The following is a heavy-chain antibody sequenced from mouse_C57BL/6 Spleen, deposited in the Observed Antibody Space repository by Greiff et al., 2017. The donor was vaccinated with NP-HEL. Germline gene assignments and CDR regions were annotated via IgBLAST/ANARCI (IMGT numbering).Heavy chain of an antibody. CDR2: ISYDGSN. D-gene: IGHD2-10*02. CDR3: ARGSYGNYPFDAMDY. Sequence: DVQLQESGPGLVKPSQSLSLTCSVTGYSITSGYYWNWIRQFPGNKLEWMGYISYDGSNNYNPSLKNRISITRDTSKNQFFLKLNSVTTEDTATYYCARGSYGNYPFDAMDYWGQGTSVTVSS. V-gene: IGHV3-6*01. J-gene: IGHJ4*01. CDR1: GYSITSGYY.